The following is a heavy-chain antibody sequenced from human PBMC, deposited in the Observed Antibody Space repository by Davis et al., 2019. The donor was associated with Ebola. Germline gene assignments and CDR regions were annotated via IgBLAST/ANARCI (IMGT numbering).Heavy chain of an antibody. J-gene: IGHJ6*02. CDR3: ARGPSSGYIRGSYYYHTLDV. CDR2: IYYSGST. CDR1: GGSISSGGYY. D-gene: IGHD5-12*01. V-gene: IGHV4-31*03. Sequence: PSETLSLTCTVSGGSISSGGYYWSWIRQHPGKGLEWIGYIYYSGSTYYNPSLKSRVTISLDTSKNQFSLNLSSVTAADAAVYYCARGPSSGYIRGSYYYHTLDVWGRGTTVTVSS.